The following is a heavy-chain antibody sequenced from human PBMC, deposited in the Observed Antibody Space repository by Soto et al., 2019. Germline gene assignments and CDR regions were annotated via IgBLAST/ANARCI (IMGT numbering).Heavy chain of an antibody. J-gene: IGHJ6*02. V-gene: IGHV3-33*01. CDR2: IWYDGSNK. D-gene: IGHD2-2*01. CDR1: GFTFSSYG. Sequence: PGGSLRLSCAASGFTFSSYGMHWVRQAPGKGLEWVAVIWYDGSNKYYADSVKGRFTISRDNSKNTLYLQMNSLRAEDTAVYYCAREDIVLVPAAILLPTLIYGMDVWGQGTTVTVSS. CDR3: AREDIVLVPAAILLPTLIYGMDV.